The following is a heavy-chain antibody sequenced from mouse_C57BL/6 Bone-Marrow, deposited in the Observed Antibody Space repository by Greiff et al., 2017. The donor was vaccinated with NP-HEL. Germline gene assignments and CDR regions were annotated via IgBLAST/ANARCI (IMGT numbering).Heavy chain of an antibody. V-gene: IGHV5-15*04. CDR3: ARRKLRYWYFDV. CDR2: ISNLAYSI. Sequence: DVKLVESGGGLVQPGGSLKLSCAASGFTFSDYGMAWVRQAPRKGPEWVAFISNLAYSIYYADTVTGRFTISRENAKNTLYLEMSSLRSEDTAMYYCARRKLRYWYFDVWGTGTTVTVSS. J-gene: IGHJ1*03. D-gene: IGHD1-1*01. CDR1: GFTFSDYG.